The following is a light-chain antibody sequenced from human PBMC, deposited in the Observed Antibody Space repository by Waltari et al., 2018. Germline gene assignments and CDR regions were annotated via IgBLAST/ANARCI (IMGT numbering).Light chain of an antibody. V-gene: IGLV1-44*01. CDR1: PPNIGGNT. CDR2: SNH. Sequence: QSVLTQPPSASGTPGQRVTISCSGSPPNIGGNTVTWYQNLPGTAPKLLIHSNHQRPSGVPDRFSGSKSGTSASLAISGLQSEDEADYYCAAWDDSLNGFYVFGTGTKVTVL. J-gene: IGLJ1*01. CDR3: AAWDDSLNGFYV.